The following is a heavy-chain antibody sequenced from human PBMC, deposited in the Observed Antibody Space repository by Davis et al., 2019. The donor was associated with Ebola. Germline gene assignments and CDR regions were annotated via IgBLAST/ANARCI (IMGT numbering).Heavy chain of an antibody. Sequence: ASVKVSCKASGYTFTSYGISWVRQAPGQGLEWMGWISAYNGNTNYAQKLQGRVTMTTDTSTSTAYMELRSLRSDDTAVYYCASADSKQINYGGNSGGMDVWGQGTTVTVSS. CDR3: ASADSKQINYGGNSGGMDV. CDR1: GYTFTSYG. V-gene: IGHV1-18*04. J-gene: IGHJ6*02. D-gene: IGHD4-23*01. CDR2: ISAYNGNT.